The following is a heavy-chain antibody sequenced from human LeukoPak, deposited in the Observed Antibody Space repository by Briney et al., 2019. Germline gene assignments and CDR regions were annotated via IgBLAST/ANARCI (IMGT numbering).Heavy chain of an antibody. D-gene: IGHD1-26*01. J-gene: IGHJ4*02. CDR3: ARDVREQGGY. Sequence: PGGSLRLSCAASGFTFSTYWMHWVRQAPGKGLVWVSRINSDGSSTNYADSVKGRFTISRDNAKNRLYLQMSSLRAEDTAVYYCARDVREQGGYWGQGTLVTVFS. V-gene: IGHV3-74*01. CDR2: INSDGSST. CDR1: GFTFSTYW.